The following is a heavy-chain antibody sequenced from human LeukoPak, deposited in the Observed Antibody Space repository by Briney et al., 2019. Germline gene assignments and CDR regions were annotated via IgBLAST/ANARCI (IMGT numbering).Heavy chain of an antibody. CDR1: GDSISSSSYY. D-gene: IGHD3-22*01. CDR2: IYYSGST. CDR3: ARGLDDSSGYYYDY. Sequence: SETLSLTCTVSGDSISSSSYYWGWIRQPPGKGLEWIGSIYYSGSTYYNPSLKSRVTISVDTSKNQFSLKLSSVTAADTAVYYCARGLDDSSGYYYDYWGQGTLATVSS. V-gene: IGHV4-39*07. J-gene: IGHJ4*02.